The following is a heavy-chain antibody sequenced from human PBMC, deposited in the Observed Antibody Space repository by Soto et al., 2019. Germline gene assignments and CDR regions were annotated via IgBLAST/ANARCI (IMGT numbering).Heavy chain of an antibody. CDR1: GFIFRDWF. J-gene: IGHJ4*02. Sequence: PGGSLRLSCAASGFIFRDWFMSWIRQAPGKGLEWISYISKDSGRATRYADSVKGRFTISRDNSKNTLSLQMNSLRGEDTAVYYCAKEGDCSGDICYRSYFHDWGQGTPVTVSS. CDR3: AKEGDCSGDICYRSYFHD. CDR2: ISKDSGRAT. V-gene: IGHV3-11*04. D-gene: IGHD2-15*01.